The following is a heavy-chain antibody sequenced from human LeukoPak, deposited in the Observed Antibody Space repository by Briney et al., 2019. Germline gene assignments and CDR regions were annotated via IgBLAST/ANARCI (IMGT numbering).Heavy chain of an antibody. CDR3: AKEGYYGSGSQTGYYYGMDV. V-gene: IGHV3-43*02. J-gene: IGHJ6*02. D-gene: IGHD3-10*01. Sequence: GGSLRLSCAASGFTFDDYAMHWVRQAPGKGLEWVSLISGDGGSTYYADSVKGRFTISRDNSKNSLYLQMNSLRTEDTALHYCAKEGYYGSGSQTGYYYGMDVWGQGTTVTVSS. CDR2: ISGDGGST. CDR1: GFTFDDYA.